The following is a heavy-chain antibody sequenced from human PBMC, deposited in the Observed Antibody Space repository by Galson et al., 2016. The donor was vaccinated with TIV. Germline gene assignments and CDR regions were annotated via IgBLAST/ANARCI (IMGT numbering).Heavy chain of an antibody. CDR1: GFTFSNYG. J-gene: IGHJ3*02. V-gene: IGHV3-33*01. D-gene: IGHD6-19*01. Sequence: SLRLSCAASGFTFSNYGMHWVRQAPGKGLEWVAVIWYDGSNKYYADSMKGRFTISRDNSKNTLYLQMNSLGAEDTAVYYCARGYSSGFLQFDAFDIWGQGTMVTVSS. CDR3: ARGYSSGFLQFDAFDI. CDR2: IWYDGSNK.